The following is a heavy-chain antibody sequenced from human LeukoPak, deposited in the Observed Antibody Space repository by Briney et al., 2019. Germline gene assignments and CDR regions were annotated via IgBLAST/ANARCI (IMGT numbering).Heavy chain of an antibody. Sequence: GGSLRLSCAASGFTFSSYSMNWVRQAPGKGLEWVSSISSSSSYIYYADSVKGRFTISRDNAKNSLYMEMNSLRAEDTAAYYWARGRGPRRWAHTLFDYWGQGTLVTVSS. CDR3: ARGRGPRRWAHTLFDY. D-gene: IGHD1-26*01. V-gene: IGHV3-21*01. J-gene: IGHJ4*02. CDR2: ISSSSSYI. CDR1: GFTFSSYS.